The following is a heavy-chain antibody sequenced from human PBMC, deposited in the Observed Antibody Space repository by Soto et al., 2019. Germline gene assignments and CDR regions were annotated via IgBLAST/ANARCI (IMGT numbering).Heavy chain of an antibody. J-gene: IGHJ4*02. D-gene: IGHD6-19*01. CDR1: GFTFGDYY. CDR2: ISSSGGTI. V-gene: IGHV3-11*01. Sequence: PGGSLRLSCGVSGFTFGDYYMAWIRQAPGKGLEWISYISSSGGTIYYSDSVKGRFTISRGNAKNSLYLQMNSLRAEDTAVYYCARDPLISGSGWDHWGQGTLVTVSS. CDR3: ARDPLISGSGWDH.